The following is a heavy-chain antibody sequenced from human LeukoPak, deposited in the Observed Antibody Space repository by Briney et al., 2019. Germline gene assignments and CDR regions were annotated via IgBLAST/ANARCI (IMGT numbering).Heavy chain of an antibody. CDR3: ARESSESFDI. D-gene: IGHD6-25*01. CDR1: GFTFISHS. J-gene: IGHJ3*02. CDR2: IGSRSTSI. V-gene: IGHV3-21*01. Sequence: GGSLRLSCSASGFTFISHSMNWVRQAPGKGLEWVSSIGSRSTSINYADSVKGRFTISRDNAKNSLYLQMNSLRAEDTAVYYCARESSESFDIWGQGTMVTVSS.